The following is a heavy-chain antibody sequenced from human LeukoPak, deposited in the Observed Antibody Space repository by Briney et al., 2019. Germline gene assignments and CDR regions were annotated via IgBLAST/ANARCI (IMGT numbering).Heavy chain of an antibody. CDR2: IYSRGGT. D-gene: IGHD6-13*01. V-gene: IGHV3-53*01. CDR3: ARDPPGIAASGTYY. CDR1: GVSVSNNY. J-gene: IGHJ4*02. Sequence: PGGSLRLSCAVSGVSVSNNYMNWVRQAPGKGLEWVSLIYSRGGTSYADSVKGRFTISRDSSKNTLFLQMNSLRVEDTAVYYCARDPPGIAASGTYYWDQGTLVTVSS.